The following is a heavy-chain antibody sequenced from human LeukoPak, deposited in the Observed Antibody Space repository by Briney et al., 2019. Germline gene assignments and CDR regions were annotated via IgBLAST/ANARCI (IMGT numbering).Heavy chain of an antibody. CDR2: MNPNSGNT. Sequence: ASVKVSCKASGYTFTSYDTNWVRQATGQGLEWMGWMNPNSGNTGYAQKFQGRVTMTRNTSISTAYMELSSLRSEDTAVYYCATEQWLVSRNWFDPWAREPWSPSPQ. CDR3: ATEQWLVSRNWFDP. CDR1: GYTFTSYD. D-gene: IGHD6-19*01. V-gene: IGHV1-8*01. J-gene: IGHJ5*02.